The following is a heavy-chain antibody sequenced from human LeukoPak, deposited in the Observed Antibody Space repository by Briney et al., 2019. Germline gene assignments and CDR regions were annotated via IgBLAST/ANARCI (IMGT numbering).Heavy chain of an antibody. D-gene: IGHD5-18*01. CDR2: SDPEDGER. CDR3: VTGFTTMAVDYFDY. CDR1: GKTLSDLS. V-gene: IGHV1-24*01. Sequence: ASVKVSCKVSGKTLSDLSIHWLRQPPGKGLEWLGGSDPEDGERIYAQMFQGRVTMTEDTSIDTAYMELNSLRSEDTAVYYCVTGFTTMAVDYFDYWGQGTLVTVSP. J-gene: IGHJ4*02.